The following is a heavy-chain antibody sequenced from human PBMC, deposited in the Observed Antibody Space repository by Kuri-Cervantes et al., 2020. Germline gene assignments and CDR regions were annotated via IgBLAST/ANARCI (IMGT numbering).Heavy chain of an antibody. D-gene: IGHD5-12*01. CDR2: ISSSSSTI. J-gene: IGHJ6*02. CDR1: GFTFSSYS. V-gene: IGHV3-48*02. CDR3: ARDLRPIVAPLNYYYGMDV. Sequence: GESLKISCAASGFTFSSYSMNWVRQAPGKGLEWVSYISSSSSTIYYADSVKGRFTISRDNAKNSLYLQMNSLRDEDTAVYYCARDLRPIVAPLNYYYGMDVWGQGTTVTVSS.